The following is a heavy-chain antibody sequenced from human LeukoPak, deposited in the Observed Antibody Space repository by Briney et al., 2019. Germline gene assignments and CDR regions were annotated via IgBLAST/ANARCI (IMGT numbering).Heavy chain of an antibody. V-gene: IGHV1-69*05. CDR3: ASCRGVLDYYYMDV. J-gene: IGHJ6*03. Sequence: ASVKVSCRASGGTFSSYAISWVRQAPGQGLEWMGRIIPIFGTANYAQKFQGRVTITTDESTSTAYMELSSLRSEDTAVYYCASCRGVLDYYYMDVWGKGTTVTVSS. D-gene: IGHD3-10*01. CDR2: IIPIFGTA. CDR1: GGTFSSYA.